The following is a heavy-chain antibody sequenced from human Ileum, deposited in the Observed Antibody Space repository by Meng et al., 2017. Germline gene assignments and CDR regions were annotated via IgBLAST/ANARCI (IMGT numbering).Heavy chain of an antibody. CDR2: IYQSGST. D-gene: IGHD1-26*01. V-gene: IGHV4-4*02. Sequence: QVQHRESGPGLVKPSGTLSLPCAGSGDSISSSGWWSWVRSPPGKGLELIGQIYQSGSTNYNPYLKSRVTISIDRSENQLSLKLSSVTAADTAVYYCARHIVGPTPGMEYWGQGTLVTVSS. CDR1: GDSISSSGW. CDR3: ARHIVGPTPGMEY. J-gene: IGHJ4*02.